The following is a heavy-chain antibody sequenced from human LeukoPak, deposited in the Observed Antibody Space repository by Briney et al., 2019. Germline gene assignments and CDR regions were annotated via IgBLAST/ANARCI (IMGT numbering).Heavy chain of an antibody. CDR2: ISSSSSYI. V-gene: IGHV3-21*01. CDR3: ARVGYGSGSYYNP. D-gene: IGHD3-10*01. Sequence: GGSLRLSCAASGFTFSSYSMNWVRQAPGKGLEWVSSISSSSSYIYYADSVKGRFTISRDKAKNSLYLQMNSLRAEDTAVYYCARVGYGSGSYYNPWGQGTLVTVSS. CDR1: GFTFSSYS. J-gene: IGHJ5*02.